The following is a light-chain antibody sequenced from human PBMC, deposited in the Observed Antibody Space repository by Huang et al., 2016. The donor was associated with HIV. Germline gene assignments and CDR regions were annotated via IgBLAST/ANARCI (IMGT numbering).Light chain of an antibody. CDR1: RSVSSN. J-gene: IGKJ4*01. CDR2: GSS. V-gene: IGKV3-15*01. Sequence: IVMTQSPATLSVSPGERVTVSCRANRSVSSNLAWYQQRPGQAPRLLIHGSSTRAPGIPARFSGSGYGTDFSLTISSLQSEDFALYYCQQYNNWLLSFGGGTRVDI. CDR3: QQYNNWLLS.